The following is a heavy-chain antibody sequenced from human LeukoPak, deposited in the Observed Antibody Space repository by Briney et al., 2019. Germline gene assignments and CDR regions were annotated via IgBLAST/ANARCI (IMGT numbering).Heavy chain of an antibody. J-gene: IGHJ4*02. Sequence: SVKVSCKASGGTFSGYAISWVRQAPGQGLEWMGGIIPIFGTANCAQKFQGRVTITADESTSTAYMELSSLRSEDTAVYYCARDPPLDYCGGDCYFDYWGQGTLVTVSS. V-gene: IGHV1-69*13. CDR1: GGTFSGYA. D-gene: IGHD2-21*02. CDR2: IIPIFGTA. CDR3: ARDPPLDYCGGDCYFDY.